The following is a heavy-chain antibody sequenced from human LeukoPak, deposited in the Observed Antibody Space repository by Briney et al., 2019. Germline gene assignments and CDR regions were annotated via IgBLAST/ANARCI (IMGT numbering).Heavy chain of an antibody. V-gene: IGHV3-23*01. Sequence: GGSLRLSCAASGFTFSNYAMSWVRQAPGKGLEWVSTISGSGGSTYYADSVKGQFTISRDNSKNTLYLQMNSLRAEDTAVYYCARHYLHPAAGNDYWGQGTLVTVSS. CDR1: GFTFSNYA. CDR2: ISGSGGST. CDR3: ARHYLHPAAGNDY. D-gene: IGHD6-13*01. J-gene: IGHJ4*02.